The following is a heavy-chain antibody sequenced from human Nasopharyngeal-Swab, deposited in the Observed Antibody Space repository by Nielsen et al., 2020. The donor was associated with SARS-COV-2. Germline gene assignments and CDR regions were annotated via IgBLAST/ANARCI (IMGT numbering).Heavy chain of an antibody. D-gene: IGHD6-19*01. V-gene: IGHV1-24*01. CDR1: GYTLTALS. J-gene: IGHJ5*02. Sequence: ASVKVSCKVSGYTLTALSMHWVRQAPGKGLEWMGGFDPEDGETIYAQKFQGRVTMTEDTSTDTAYMALSSLRSEDTAVYYCATAPGIAVAGNWFEPWGQGTLVTVSS. CDR3: ATAPGIAVAGNWFEP. CDR2: FDPEDGET.